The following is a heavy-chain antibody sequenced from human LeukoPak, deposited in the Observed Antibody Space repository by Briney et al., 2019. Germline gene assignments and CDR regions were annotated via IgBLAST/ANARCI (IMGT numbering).Heavy chain of an antibody. D-gene: IGHD4-11*01. V-gene: IGHV4-39*07. CDR2: IYYSGST. CDR1: GGSISSSSYY. J-gene: IGHJ3*02. CDR3: ASRVTTTSGHAFDI. Sequence: SETLSLTCTVSGGSISSSSYYWGWIRQPPGKGLEWIGSIYYSGSTYYNPSLKSRVTISVDTSKNQFSLKLSSVTAADTAVYYCASRVTTTSGHAFDIWGQGTMVTASS.